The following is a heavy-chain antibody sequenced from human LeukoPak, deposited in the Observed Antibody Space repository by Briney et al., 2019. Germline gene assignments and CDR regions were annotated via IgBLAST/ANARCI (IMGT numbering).Heavy chain of an antibody. Sequence: PGGSLRLSCAASGFTFSSYEMNWVRQAPGKGLEWVSYISSSGSNIYYADSVKGRFTISRDNAKNSLYLQMNSLRVEDTAVYYCAREYYVPDYWGQGTLVTVSS. J-gene: IGHJ4*02. D-gene: IGHD3-16*01. CDR1: GFTFSSYE. CDR3: AREYYVPDY. CDR2: ISSSGSNI. V-gene: IGHV3-48*03.